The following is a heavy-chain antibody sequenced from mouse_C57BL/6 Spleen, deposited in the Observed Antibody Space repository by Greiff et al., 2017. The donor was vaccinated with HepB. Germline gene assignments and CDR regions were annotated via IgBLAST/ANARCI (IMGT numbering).Heavy chain of an antibody. CDR2: IRLKSDNNAT. D-gene: IGHD2-2*01. J-gene: IGHJ3*01. CDR3: RVTFAY. CDR1: GFTFSNYW. Sequence: EVKLEESGGGLVQPGGSMKLSCVASGFTFSNYWMNWVRQSPEKGLEWVAQIRLKSDNNATHYAESVKGRFTISRDDSKSSVNLQMNDLKAEDTGIYYCRVTFAYWGQGTLVTVSA. V-gene: IGHV6-3*01.